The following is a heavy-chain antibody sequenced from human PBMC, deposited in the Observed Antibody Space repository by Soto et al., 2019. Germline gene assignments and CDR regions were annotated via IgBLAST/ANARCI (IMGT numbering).Heavy chain of an antibody. CDR1: AFTVSTNY. D-gene: IGHD3-10*01. CDR2: IYSGGRT. CDR3: ASRTWDLGGFDP. V-gene: IGHV3-53*01. J-gene: IGHJ5*02. Sequence: GGSLRLSCAVSAFTVSTNYMSWVRQAPGKGLEWVSVIYSGGRTDYADSVKGRFTISRDNSKNTVYLQMNSLRAEDTAVYFCASRTWDLGGFDPWGQGTLVTVSS.